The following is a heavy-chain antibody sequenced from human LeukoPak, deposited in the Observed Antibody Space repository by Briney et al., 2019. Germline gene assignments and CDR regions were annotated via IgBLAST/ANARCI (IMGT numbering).Heavy chain of an antibody. V-gene: IGHV1-24*01. D-gene: IGHD3-22*01. CDR2: FDPEDGET. Sequence: ASVKVSCKVSGYTLTELSMHWVRQAPGKGLEWMGGFDPEDGETIYAQKFQGRVTMTEDTSTDTAYMELSSLRSEDTAVYYCATNDLPYYYDSGEAFDIWGQGTVVTVSS. CDR3: ATNDLPYYYDSGEAFDI. CDR1: GYTLTELS. J-gene: IGHJ3*02.